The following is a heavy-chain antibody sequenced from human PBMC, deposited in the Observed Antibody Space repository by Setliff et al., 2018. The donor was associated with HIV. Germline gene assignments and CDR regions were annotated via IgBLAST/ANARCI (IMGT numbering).Heavy chain of an antibody. CDR3: AQAQTSVSGSYYQYLQH. CDR1: ELTFSNYA. V-gene: IGHV3-23*01. Sequence: PGGSLRLSCAASELTFSNYAMTWVRQAPGKGLEWVSSLSGSGGSTYYADSVKGRFTISRDNSKNTLNLRMNSLRAEDTAVYYCAQAQTSVSGSYYQYLQHWGQGTLVTVSS. CDR2: LSGSGGST. D-gene: IGHD3-10*01. J-gene: IGHJ1*01.